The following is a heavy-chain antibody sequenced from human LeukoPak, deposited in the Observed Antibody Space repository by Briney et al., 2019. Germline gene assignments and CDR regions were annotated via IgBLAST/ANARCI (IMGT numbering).Heavy chain of an antibody. Sequence: SETLFLTCAVYGGSFSGYYWSWIRQPPGKGLEWIGEINHSGSTNYNPSLKSRVTISVDTSKNQFSLKLSSVTAADTAVYYCARLTSSGWYFRHGMNVWGQGTTVTVSS. V-gene: IGHV4-34*01. CDR1: GGSFSGYY. CDR3: ARLTSSGWYFRHGMNV. CDR2: INHSGST. D-gene: IGHD6-19*01. J-gene: IGHJ6*02.